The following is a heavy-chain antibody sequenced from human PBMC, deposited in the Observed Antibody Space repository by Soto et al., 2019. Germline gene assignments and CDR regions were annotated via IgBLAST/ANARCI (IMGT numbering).Heavy chain of an antibody. V-gene: IGHV3-23*01. J-gene: IGHJ6*02. Sequence: PGGSLRLSCAASGFAFSSYAINWVRQAPGKGLEWVSAISPSGGNTYYADSVKGRFTISRVNSKNTLYLQMNSLRAEDTAVYYCARDLGGDTYYDFWSGHAPGDVWGQGTTVTVSS. CDR1: GFAFSSYA. CDR2: ISPSGGNT. D-gene: IGHD3-3*01. CDR3: ARDLGGDTYYDFWSGHAPGDV.